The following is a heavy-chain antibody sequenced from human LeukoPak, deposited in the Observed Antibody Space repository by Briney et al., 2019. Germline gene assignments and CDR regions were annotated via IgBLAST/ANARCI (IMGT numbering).Heavy chain of an antibody. J-gene: IGHJ4*02. V-gene: IGHV1-2*02. CDR3: ARALHRVAVAGTRF. D-gene: IGHD6-19*01. CDR2: LNPNSGGT. CDR1: GCTFTGYY. Sequence: ASVKVSCKASGCTFTGYYMHWVRQAPGQGLEWMGWLNPNSGGTNYAQKFQGRVTMTRDTSISTAYMELSRLRSDDTAVYYCARALHRVAVAGTRFWGQGTLVTVSS.